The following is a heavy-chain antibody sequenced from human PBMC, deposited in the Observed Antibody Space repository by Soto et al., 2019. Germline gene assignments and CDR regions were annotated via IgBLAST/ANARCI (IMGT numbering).Heavy chain of an antibody. D-gene: IGHD3-10*01. CDR2: IYYSGST. CDR1: GGSISSGGYY. Sequence: QVQLQESGPGLVKPSQTLSLTCTVSGGSISSGGYYWSWIRQHPGKGLEWIGYIYYSGSTYYNPSLQSRVTRAVDTSKNQFSLKLSSVTAADTAVYYCARVFGFGGMDVWGQGTTVTVSS. J-gene: IGHJ6*02. V-gene: IGHV4-31*03. CDR3: ARVFGFGGMDV.